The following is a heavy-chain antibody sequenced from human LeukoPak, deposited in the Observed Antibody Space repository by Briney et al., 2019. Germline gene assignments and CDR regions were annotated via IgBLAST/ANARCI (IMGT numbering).Heavy chain of an antibody. CDR1: GFTFSSYV. CDR2: IDGSSTNT. Sequence: PGGSLRLSCEASGFTFSSYVMSWVRQTPGKGLEWVSSIDGSSTNTYYEDSVKGRFTISRDNSKNTLYLQMNSLRAEDTAVYYCARDSSGPGYWGQGTLVTVSS. V-gene: IGHV3-23*01. D-gene: IGHD6-19*01. CDR3: ARDSSGPGY. J-gene: IGHJ4*02.